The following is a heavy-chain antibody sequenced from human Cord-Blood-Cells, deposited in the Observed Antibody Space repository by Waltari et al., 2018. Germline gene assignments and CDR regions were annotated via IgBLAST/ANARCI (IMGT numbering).Heavy chain of an antibody. J-gene: IGHJ4*02. CDR3: ARGQRNYYGSGSYDY. CDR1: GGSFVGYY. V-gene: IGHV4-34*01. Sequence: QVLLQPRVAGLLKPSVSLSLTCAVYGGSFVGYYWSCIRQPPGKGLEWIGEINHSGSTNYNPSLKSRVTRSVDTAKKQFSLKLSSVAAADTAVYYCARGQRNYYGSGSYDYWGQGTLVTVSS. D-gene: IGHD3-10*01. CDR2: INHSGST.